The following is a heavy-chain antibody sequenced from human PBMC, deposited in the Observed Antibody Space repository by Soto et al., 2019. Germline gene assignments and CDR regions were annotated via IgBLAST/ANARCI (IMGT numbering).Heavy chain of an antibody. Sequence: EVQLVESGGGLVKPGGSLRLSCAASGFTFSNYVMSWVRQAPGGGLEWVSAISGNGVDTYYPDSVKGRFTISRDNSKNTLFLQINRLRVEDTAVYYCAKRRGEGFFDNWGQGTLVTVSS. V-gene: IGHV3-23*04. D-gene: IGHD3-16*01. J-gene: IGHJ4*02. CDR3: AKRRGEGFFDN. CDR1: GFTFSNYV. CDR2: ISGNGVDT.